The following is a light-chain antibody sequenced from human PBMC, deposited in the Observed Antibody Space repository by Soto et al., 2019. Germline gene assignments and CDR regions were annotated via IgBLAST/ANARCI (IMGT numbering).Light chain of an antibody. CDR3: SSYAGTNNRYV. Sequence: QSVLTQPPSASGSPGQSVTISCTGTGSDIGGYNIVSWYQQHPGKVPKLIIYEVNKRPSGVPDRFSGSKSGNTASLTVSGLQADDEADYYCSSYAGTNNRYVFGTGTKVTVL. CDR2: EVN. J-gene: IGLJ1*01. CDR1: GSDIGGYNI. V-gene: IGLV2-8*01.